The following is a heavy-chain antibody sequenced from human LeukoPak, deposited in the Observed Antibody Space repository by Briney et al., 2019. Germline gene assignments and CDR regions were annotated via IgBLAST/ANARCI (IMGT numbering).Heavy chain of an antibody. CDR2: IYYSGST. D-gene: IGHD4-17*01. CDR1: GGSISSYY. J-gene: IGHJ4*02. V-gene: IGHV4-59*12. CDR3: ASRTHTVTTYYFDY. Sequence: SETLSLTCTVSGGSISSYYWSWIRQPPGKGLEWIGYIYYSGSTNYNPSLKSRVTISVDKSKNQFSLKLSSVTAADTAVYYCASRTHTVTTYYFDYWGQGTLVTVSS.